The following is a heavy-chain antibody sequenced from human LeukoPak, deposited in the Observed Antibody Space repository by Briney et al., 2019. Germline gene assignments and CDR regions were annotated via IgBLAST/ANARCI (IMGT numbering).Heavy chain of an antibody. Sequence: ASVKVSCKASGYTFTSYDFNWVRQAPGQGLEWMGWMNPNSGNTGYAQKFQGRVTITRNTSISTAYMELSSLRSEDTAVYYCARGYGGAAADDYWGQGTLVTVSS. CDR1: GYTFTSYD. CDR2: MNPNSGNT. D-gene: IGHD6-13*01. J-gene: IGHJ4*02. CDR3: ARGYGGAAADDY. V-gene: IGHV1-8*03.